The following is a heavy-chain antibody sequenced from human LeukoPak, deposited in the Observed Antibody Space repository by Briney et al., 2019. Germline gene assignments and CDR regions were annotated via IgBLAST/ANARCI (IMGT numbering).Heavy chain of an antibody. D-gene: IGHD2-15*01. J-gene: IGHJ4*02. CDR2: IYYSGST. Sequence: SETLSLTCTVSGGSISSSSYYWGWIRQPPGKGLEWIGSIYYSGSTYYNPSLKSRVTISVDTSKNQFSLKLSSVTAADTAVYYCARARALLPFDYWGQGTLVTVSS. CDR3: ARARALLPFDY. CDR1: GGSISSSSYY. V-gene: IGHV4-39*07.